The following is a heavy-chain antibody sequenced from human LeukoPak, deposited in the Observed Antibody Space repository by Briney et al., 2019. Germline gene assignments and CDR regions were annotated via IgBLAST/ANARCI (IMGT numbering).Heavy chain of an antibody. CDR3: ARERLTIAAVTLYYFDY. Sequence: PSETLSLTCTVSGGSISSYYWSWIRQPAGKGLEWIGRIYTSGSTNYNPSLKSRVTMSVDTSKNQFSLKLSSVTAADTAVYYCARERLTIAAVTLYYFDYWGQGTLVTVSS. CDR2: IYTSGST. J-gene: IGHJ4*02. D-gene: IGHD6-13*01. V-gene: IGHV4-4*07. CDR1: GGSISSYY.